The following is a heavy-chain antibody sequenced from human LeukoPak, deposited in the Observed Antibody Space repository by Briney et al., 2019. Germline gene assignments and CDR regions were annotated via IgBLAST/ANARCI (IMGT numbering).Heavy chain of an antibody. V-gene: IGHV4-31*03. D-gene: IGHD4-17*01. J-gene: IGHJ6*02. CDR1: GGSISSGGYY. CDR2: IYYSGST. CDR3: ARSTEHDYGDYVDYYGMDV. Sequence: PSETLSLTCTVSGGSISSGGYYWSWIRQHPGKGLEWIGYIYYSGSTYYNPYLKSRVTISVDTSKNQFSLKLSSVTAADTAVYYCARSTEHDYGDYVDYYGMDVWGQGTTVTVSS.